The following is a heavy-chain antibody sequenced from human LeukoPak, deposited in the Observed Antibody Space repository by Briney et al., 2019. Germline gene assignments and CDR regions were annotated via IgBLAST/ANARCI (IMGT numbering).Heavy chain of an antibody. CDR1: GFIFSDYW. J-gene: IGHJ3*02. CDR2: IKTDGSRT. V-gene: IGHV3-74*01. D-gene: IGHD6-6*01. CDR3: AKGGVAARLGDAFDI. Sequence: GGSLRLSCAASGFIFSDYWMHWVRQAPGKGLVWVSRIKTDGSRTSYADSVKGRFTISRDNSKNTLYLQMNSLRAEDTAVYYCAKGGVAARLGDAFDIWGQGTMVTVSS.